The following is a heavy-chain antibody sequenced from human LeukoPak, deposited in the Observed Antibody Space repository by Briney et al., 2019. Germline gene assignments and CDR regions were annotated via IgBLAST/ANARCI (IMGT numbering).Heavy chain of an antibody. CDR2: IKQDGSEK. Sequence: GGSLRLSCAASGFAFSDYWMSWVREAPGKGLEWVANIKQDGSEKHYVASVKGRFTISRDNAKNSLYLQMNSLRAEDTAVYYCARDLYGDYSPFDYWGQGTLVTVSS. D-gene: IGHD4-17*01. V-gene: IGHV3-7*04. CDR1: GFAFSDYW. J-gene: IGHJ4*02. CDR3: ARDLYGDYSPFDY.